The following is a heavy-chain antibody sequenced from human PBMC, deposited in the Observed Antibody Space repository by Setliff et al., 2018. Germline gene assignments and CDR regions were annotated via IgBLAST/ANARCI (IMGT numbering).Heavy chain of an antibody. Sequence: PSETLSLTCTVSGGSISSYYWSWIRQPAGKGLEWIGHIYTSGSTNYNPSLKSRVTMSVDTSKNQFSLKLRSVTAADTAVYYCVRVYSSSSRMGYYYYYYMDVWGKGTTVTVSS. CDR3: VRVYSSSSRMGYYYYYYMDV. CDR1: GGSISSYY. CDR2: IYTSGST. V-gene: IGHV4-4*07. J-gene: IGHJ6*03. D-gene: IGHD6-6*01.